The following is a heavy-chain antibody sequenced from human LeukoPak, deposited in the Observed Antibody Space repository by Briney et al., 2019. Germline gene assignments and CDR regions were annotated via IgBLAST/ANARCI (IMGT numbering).Heavy chain of an antibody. CDR2: ISTYNGDT. Sequence: ASVKVSCKASGYTFTSYGISWVRQAPGQGLEWMGWISTYNGDTDYTQKLQGRVTMTTETSTSTAYMELRSLRSDDTAVYYCARDPGQYYDVLTGYYTPYYFDYWGQGTLVTVSS. CDR3: ARDPGQYYDVLTGYYTPYYFDY. V-gene: IGHV1-18*01. J-gene: IGHJ4*02. D-gene: IGHD3-9*01. CDR1: GYTFTSYG.